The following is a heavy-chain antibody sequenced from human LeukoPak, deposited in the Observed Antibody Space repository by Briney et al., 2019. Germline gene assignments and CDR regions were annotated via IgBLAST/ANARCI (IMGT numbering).Heavy chain of an antibody. D-gene: IGHD3-3*01. CDR2: IYYSGST. CDR1: GGSISSYY. CDR3: ARHDSTGFWSGYPGDYYYYGMDV. Sequence: SETLSLTCTVSGGSISSYYWSWLRQPPGKGLEWIGYIYYSGSTNYNPSLKSRVTISVDTSKNQFSLKLSSVTAADTAVYYCARHDSTGFWSGYPGDYYYYGMDVWGQGTTVTVSS. J-gene: IGHJ6*02. V-gene: IGHV4-59*08.